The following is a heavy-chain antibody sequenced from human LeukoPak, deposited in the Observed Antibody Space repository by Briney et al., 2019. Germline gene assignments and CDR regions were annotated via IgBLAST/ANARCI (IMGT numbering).Heavy chain of an antibody. Sequence: GGSLRLSCAVSGFPFSDFAMSWVRQAPGKGLEWVSTISGGGDNTYFADSVKGRFTIARDNAKNTLFLQMVTLRAEDTAVYYCAKFEGALLGNYYMDVWGKGTTVTVSS. J-gene: IGHJ6*03. CDR3: AKFEGALLGNYYMDV. V-gene: IGHV3-23*01. CDR2: ISGGGDNT. CDR1: GFPFSDFA.